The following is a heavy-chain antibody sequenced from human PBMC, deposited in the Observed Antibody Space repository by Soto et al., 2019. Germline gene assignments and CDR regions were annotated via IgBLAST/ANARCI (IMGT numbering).Heavy chain of an antibody. D-gene: IGHD3-10*01. Sequence: PSETLSLTCTVSGGSIGSSSYYWGWIRQPPGKGLKWIGSIYYSGSTYYNPSLKSRVTISVDTPKNQFSLKLSSVTAADTAVYYCARHGIILWFGELHQYNWFDPWGQGTLVTVSS. J-gene: IGHJ5*02. V-gene: IGHV4-39*01. CDR1: GGSIGSSSYY. CDR3: ARHGIILWFGELHQYNWFDP. CDR2: IYYSGST.